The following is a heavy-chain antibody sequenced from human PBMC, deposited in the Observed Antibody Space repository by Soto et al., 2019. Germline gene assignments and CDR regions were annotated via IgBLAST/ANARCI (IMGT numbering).Heavy chain of an antibody. CDR1: GGTFSSYA. CDR2: IIPIFGTA. J-gene: IGHJ6*02. D-gene: IGHD2-2*01. Sequence: QVQLVQSGAEVKKPGSSVKVSCKASGGTFSSYAISWVRQAPGQGLEWMGGIIPIFGTANYAQKFQGRVTITSDESTSTAYMELSSLRSEDTAVNYCARDWLLSSPYYYYGIDVWGQGTTVTVSS. CDR3: ARDWLLSSPYYYYGIDV. V-gene: IGHV1-69*01.